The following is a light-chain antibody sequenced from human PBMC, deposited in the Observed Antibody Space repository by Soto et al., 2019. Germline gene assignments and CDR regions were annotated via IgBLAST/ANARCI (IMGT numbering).Light chain of an antibody. J-gene: IGKJ1*01. CDR2: GAS. CDR3: QESYTTPIT. V-gene: IGKV1-39*01. CDR1: QYIGDF. Sequence: DIQMTQSPSSLSASVGHRVTITCRASQYIGDFLNWYQQTPGKAPKLLIFGASNLHIGVPSRFSGSGSGTEFTLTINNLQREDFATYYCQESYTTPITFGQGTKVDI.